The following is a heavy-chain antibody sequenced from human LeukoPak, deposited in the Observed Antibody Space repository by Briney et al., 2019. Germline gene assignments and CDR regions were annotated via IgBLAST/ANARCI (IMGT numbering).Heavy chain of an antibody. D-gene: IGHD3-22*01. Sequence: GGSLRLSCAASGFTFSSYWMSWVRQAPGKGLEWVANIKQDGSEKYYVDSVKGRFTISRDNAKNSLYLQMNSLRAEDTAVYYCARDSKIHYYDSSGYDYWGQGTLVTVSS. V-gene: IGHV3-7*01. J-gene: IGHJ4*02. CDR1: GFTFSSYW. CDR2: IKQDGSEK. CDR3: ARDSKIHYYDSSGYDY.